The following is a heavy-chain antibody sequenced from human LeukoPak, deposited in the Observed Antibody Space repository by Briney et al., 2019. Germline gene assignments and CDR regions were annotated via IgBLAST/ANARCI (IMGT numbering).Heavy chain of an antibody. Sequence: PSETLSLTCAVYGESFSGYYWSWIRQPPGKGLEWIGEINHSGSTNYNPSLKSRVTISVDTSKNQFSLKLSSVTAADTAVYYCARSGGCSSTSCYQYNWFDPWGQGTLVTVSS. J-gene: IGHJ5*02. CDR3: ARSGGCSSTSCYQYNWFDP. CDR1: GESFSGYY. D-gene: IGHD2-2*01. V-gene: IGHV4-34*01. CDR2: INHSGST.